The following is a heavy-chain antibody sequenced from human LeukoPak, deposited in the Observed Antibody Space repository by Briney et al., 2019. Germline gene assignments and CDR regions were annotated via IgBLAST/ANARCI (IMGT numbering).Heavy chain of an antibody. J-gene: IGHJ4*02. V-gene: IGHV4-59*01. D-gene: IGHD4-17*01. Sequence: SETLSLTCAVSGGSINDYYWSWIRQPPGKGLEWIGYFYHSGRTNYNPSLKSRVTISVDTSKNQFSLKLSSVTAADTAVYYCARAPYGDYGFDYWGQGTLVTVSS. CDR3: ARAPYGDYGFDY. CDR1: GGSINDYY. CDR2: FYHSGRT.